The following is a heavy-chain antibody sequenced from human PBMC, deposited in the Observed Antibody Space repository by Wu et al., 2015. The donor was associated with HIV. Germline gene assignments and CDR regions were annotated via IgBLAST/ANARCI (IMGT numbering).Heavy chain of an antibody. Sequence: VQLEQSGAQIQKSGASVTVSCKTSGYSFTDYYIHWVRQAPGQGLQWMGYINPDTGDTNYSQNFKGSVTMSRDTSLSTVYMVLTRPRLNDTAIYYCARDWAVPWRFDDLYMDVWGNGTTVVVSS. V-gene: IGHV1-2*02. J-gene: IGHJ6*03. CDR3: ARDWAVPWRFDDLYMDV. CDR2: INPDTGDT. D-gene: IGHD3-9*01. CDR1: GYSFTDYY.